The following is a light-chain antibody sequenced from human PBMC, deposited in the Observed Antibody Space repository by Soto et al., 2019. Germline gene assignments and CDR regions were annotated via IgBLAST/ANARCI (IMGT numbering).Light chain of an antibody. CDR3: QNYNSFWT. Sequence: DIQMTQSPSTLSASVGDRVTISCRASQTISNWLAWYQQKPGKAPKLLIYDASSLESGVPSRFSGSGSGTEFTLTISSLQPEDFATYYCQNYNSFWTFGQGTKVEIK. CDR1: QTISNW. J-gene: IGKJ1*01. V-gene: IGKV1-5*01. CDR2: DAS.